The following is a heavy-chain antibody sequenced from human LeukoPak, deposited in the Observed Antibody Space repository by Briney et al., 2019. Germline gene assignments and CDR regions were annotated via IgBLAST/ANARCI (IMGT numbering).Heavy chain of an antibody. V-gene: IGHV1-2*04. Sequence: ASVKVSCKASGYTFTGYYMHWVRQAPGQGLEWMGWINPNSGGTNYAQKFQGWVTMTRDTSISTAYMELSRLRSDDTAVYYCARDGGADSDYYYGRDVWGRGTTVSVSS. CDR3: ARDGGADSDYYYGRDV. J-gene: IGHJ6*02. D-gene: IGHD2-21*01. CDR1: GYTFTGYY. CDR2: INPNSGGT.